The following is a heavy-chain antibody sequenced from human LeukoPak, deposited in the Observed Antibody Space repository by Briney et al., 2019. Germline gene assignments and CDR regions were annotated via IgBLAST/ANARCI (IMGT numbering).Heavy chain of an antibody. CDR2: ISGSSSYI. J-gene: IGHJ4*02. CDR1: GFTFSSYT. CDR3: ARGNYGDYAECFDY. Sequence: GGSLRLSCAASGFTFSSYTMNWVRQAPGKGLEWVSSISGSSSYIYYADSVKGRFTISRDNAMDSQYLQMNSLRAEDTAVYYCARGNYGDYAECFDYWGLGTLVTVSS. D-gene: IGHD4-17*01. V-gene: IGHV3-21*01.